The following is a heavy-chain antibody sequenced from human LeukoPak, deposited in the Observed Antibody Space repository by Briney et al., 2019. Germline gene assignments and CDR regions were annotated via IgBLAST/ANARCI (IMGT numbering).Heavy chain of an antibody. CDR3: ARLYSGYDSRGFGAFDI. Sequence: PSQTLSLTCTVSGGSISSGSYYWSWIRQPPGKGLEWIGYIYYSGSTNYNPSLKSRVTISVDTSKNQFSLKLSSVTAADTAVYYCARLYSGYDSRGFGAFDIWGQGTMVTVSS. CDR1: GGSISSGSYY. J-gene: IGHJ3*02. D-gene: IGHD5-12*01. CDR2: IYYSGST. V-gene: IGHV4-61*01.